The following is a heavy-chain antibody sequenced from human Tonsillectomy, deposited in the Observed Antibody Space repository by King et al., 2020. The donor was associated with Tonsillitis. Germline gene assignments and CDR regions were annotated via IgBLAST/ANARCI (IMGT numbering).Heavy chain of an antibody. CDR3: ARSIWGATIGAFDI. CDR1: GFTVSSNY. D-gene: IGHD1-26*01. Sequence: VQLVESGGGLIQPGGSLRLSCAASGFTVSSNYMSWVRQAPGKGLEWVSVIYSGGSTYYADSVKGRFTISRDNSKNTLYLQMNSLRAGDTAVYYCARSIWGATIGAFDIWGQGTMVTVSS. J-gene: IGHJ3*02. V-gene: IGHV3-53*01. CDR2: IYSGGST.